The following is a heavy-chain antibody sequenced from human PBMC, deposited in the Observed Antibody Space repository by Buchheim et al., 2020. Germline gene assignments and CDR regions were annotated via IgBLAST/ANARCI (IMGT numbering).Heavy chain of an antibody. CDR3: ATRGYYDSSGSFPFDY. D-gene: IGHD3-22*01. V-gene: IGHV4-59*01. J-gene: IGHJ4*02. CDR1: GGSISSYY. CDR2: IYYSGST. Sequence: QVQLQESGPGLVKPSETLSLTCTVSGGSISSYYWSWIRQPPGKGLEWIGYIYYSGSTNYNPSLKSRVTISVDTSKNQFSLKLSSVTAADTAVYYCATRGYYDSSGSFPFDYWGQGTL.